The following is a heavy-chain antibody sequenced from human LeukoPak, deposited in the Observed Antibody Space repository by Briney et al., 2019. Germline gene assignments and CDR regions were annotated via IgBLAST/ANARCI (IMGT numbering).Heavy chain of an antibody. V-gene: IGHV4-61*01. J-gene: IGHJ5*02. Sequence: SETLSLTCTVSNFSISSGYYWSWIRQPPGKGLEWIGYIYYSGSTNYNPSLKSRVTISVDTSKNQFSLKLSSVTAADTAVYYCARDPYDILTGYYGGGWFDPWGQGTLVTVSS. CDR1: NFSISSGYY. CDR2: IYYSGST. D-gene: IGHD3-9*01. CDR3: ARDPYDILTGYYGGGWFDP.